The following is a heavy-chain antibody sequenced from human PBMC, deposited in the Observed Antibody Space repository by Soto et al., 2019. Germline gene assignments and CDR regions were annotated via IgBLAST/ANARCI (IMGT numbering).Heavy chain of an antibody. CDR2: TYYRSKWSS. V-gene: IGHV6-1*01. J-gene: IGHJ1*01. Sequence: SQTLSLTCAISGDSVSRNGVAWNWIRQSPSKGLEWLGRTYYRSKWSSDYAVSLKSRITINPDTSKSQVSLKLSSVTAADTAVYYCARGRFRATVTTKYFQHWGQGTLVTVSS. D-gene: IGHD4-17*01. CDR3: ARGRFRATVTTKYFQH. CDR1: GDSVSRNGVA.